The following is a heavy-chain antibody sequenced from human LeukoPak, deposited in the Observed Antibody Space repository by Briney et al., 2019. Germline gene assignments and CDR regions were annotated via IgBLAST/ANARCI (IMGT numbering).Heavy chain of an antibody. V-gene: IGHV3-9*01. D-gene: IGHD6-13*01. CDR3: AKIPSSWYYFDQ. Sequence: GGSLRLSCTVSGFTFDDYAMHWVRHTPGKGLEWVAGITWNRDNIGYGDSVKGRFTISRDKSKNTLYLQMNSLRAEDTAVYYCAKIPSSWYYFDQWGQGTLVTVSS. CDR2: ITWNRDNI. J-gene: IGHJ4*02. CDR1: GFTFDDYA.